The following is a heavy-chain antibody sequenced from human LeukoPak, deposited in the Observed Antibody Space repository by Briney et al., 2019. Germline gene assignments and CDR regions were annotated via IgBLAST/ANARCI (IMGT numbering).Heavy chain of an antibody. J-gene: IGHJ6*03. CDR1: GFTFSSYW. D-gene: IGHD1-1*01. CDR3: ARARYRDYYYYMGV. CDR2: INTDGSST. Sequence: PGGSLRLSCAASGFTFSSYWMHWVRQAPGKGLVWVSRINTDGSSTNYADSVKGRFTISRDNAKSSLYLQMNSLRAEDTAVYYCARARYRDYYYYMGVWGIGTTVTVSS. V-gene: IGHV3-74*01.